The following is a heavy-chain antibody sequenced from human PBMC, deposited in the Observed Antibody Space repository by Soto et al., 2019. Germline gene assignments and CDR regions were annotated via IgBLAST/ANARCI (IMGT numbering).Heavy chain of an antibody. CDR3: ARDPLWFGELLGWFDP. J-gene: IGHJ5*02. CDR2: TYYRSKWYN. D-gene: IGHD3-10*01. V-gene: IGHV6-1*01. Sequence: QSPTLSLTCAISGDSVSSNSAAWNWIRQSPSRGLEWLGRTYYRSKWYNDYAVSVKSRITINPDTSKNQFSLQLNSVTPEDTAVYYCARDPLWFGELLGWFDPWGQGTLVTVSS. CDR1: GDSVSSNSAA.